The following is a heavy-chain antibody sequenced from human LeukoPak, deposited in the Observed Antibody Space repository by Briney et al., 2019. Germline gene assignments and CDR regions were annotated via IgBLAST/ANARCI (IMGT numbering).Heavy chain of an antibody. Sequence: VASVKVSCKASGGTFSSYAISWVRQAPGQGLEWMGRIIPIIGITNYAQKFQGRVTITADKSTSTAYMELSSLRSDDTAVYYCARDTRRDGYNYFDYWGQGTLVTVSS. CDR2: IIPIIGIT. CDR1: GGTFSSYA. CDR3: ARDTRRDGYNYFDY. J-gene: IGHJ4*02. V-gene: IGHV1-69*04. D-gene: IGHD5-24*01.